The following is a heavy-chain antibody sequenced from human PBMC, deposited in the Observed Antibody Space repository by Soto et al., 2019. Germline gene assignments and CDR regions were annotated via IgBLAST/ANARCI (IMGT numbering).Heavy chain of an antibody. D-gene: IGHD2-8*01. CDR1: GYTFTSYY. CDR2: INPSGGST. V-gene: IGHV1-46*03. CDR3: ARTLNCTNGVCYIGVAFDI. Sequence: ASVKVSCKASGYTFTSYYMHWVRQAPGQGLEWMGIINPSGGSTSYAQKFQGRVTMTRDTSTSTAYMELSSLRSEDTAVYYCARTLNCTNGVCYIGVAFDIWGQGTMVTVSS. J-gene: IGHJ3*02.